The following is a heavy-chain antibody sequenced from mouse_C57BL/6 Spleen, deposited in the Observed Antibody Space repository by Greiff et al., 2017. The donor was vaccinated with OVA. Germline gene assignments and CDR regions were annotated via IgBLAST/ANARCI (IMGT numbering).Heavy chain of an antibody. CDR3: ARDRSFDY. Sequence: EVQVVESGGGLVKPGGSLKLSCAASGFTFSSYAMSWVRQTPEKRLEWVATISDGGSYTYYPDNVKCRFTISRDNAKNNLYLQMSHLKSEDTAMYYCARDRSFDYWGQGTTLTVSS. J-gene: IGHJ2*01. CDR2: ISDGGSYT. V-gene: IGHV5-4*01. CDR1: GFTFSSYA.